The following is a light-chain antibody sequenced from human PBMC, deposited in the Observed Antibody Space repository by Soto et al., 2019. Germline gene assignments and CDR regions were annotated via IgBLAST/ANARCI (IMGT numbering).Light chain of an antibody. CDR1: QSVSISY. V-gene: IGKV3-20*01. CDR3: QQYGSSPT. J-gene: IGKJ1*01. Sequence: EIVLTQSPGTLSLSPGERATLSCRSSQSVSISYLAWYQQKPGQAPRLLIYDVSSRATGIPDRFSGSGSGTDFTITISRLEPEDFAVYYCQQYGSSPTFGQGTKVEIK. CDR2: DVS.